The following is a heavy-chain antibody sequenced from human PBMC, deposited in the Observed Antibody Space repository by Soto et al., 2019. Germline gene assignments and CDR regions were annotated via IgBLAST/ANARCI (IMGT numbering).Heavy chain of an antibody. Sequence: ASVKVSCKASGLTFTNSAIQWVRQPRGQRLEWMGWIVVGSGHTNYAQKFQERLTITRDMSTSTAYMELSSLTLEDTAVYYCAAVQGGGATFHFWGQGALVTVSS. V-gene: IGHV1-58*02. J-gene: IGHJ4*02. CDR2: IVVGSGHT. D-gene: IGHD1-26*01. CDR1: GLTFTNSA. CDR3: AAVQGGGATFHF.